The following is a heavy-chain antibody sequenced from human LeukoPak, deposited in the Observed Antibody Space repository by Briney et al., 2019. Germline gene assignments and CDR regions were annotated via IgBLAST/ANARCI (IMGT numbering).Heavy chain of an antibody. J-gene: IGHJ4*02. CDR1: GYTFTGYY. Sequence: GASVKVSCKASGYTFTGYYMHWVRQATGQGLEWMGWINPNSGGTNYAQKFQGRVTMTRDTSISTAYMEPSRLRSDDTAVYYCARVTHDSSGYYFVYWGQGTLVTVSS. CDR2: INPNSGGT. D-gene: IGHD3-22*01. CDR3: ARVTHDSSGYYFVY. V-gene: IGHV1-2*02.